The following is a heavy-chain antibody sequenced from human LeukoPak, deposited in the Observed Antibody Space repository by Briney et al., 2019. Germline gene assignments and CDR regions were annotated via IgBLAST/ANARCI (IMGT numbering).Heavy chain of an antibody. CDR2: IYYSGTT. CDR3: ARDNGSGYTKGYEHYYYYLDV. CDR1: GGSISGFY. Sequence: SETLSLTCTVSGGSISGFYWSWIRQPPGKGLEWIGSIYYSGTTDYNPSLKSRVTISVDTSTNQFSVKLSSVTAADTAVYYCARDNGSGYTKGYEHYYYYLDVWGKGTTVTVSS. V-gene: IGHV4-59*01. J-gene: IGHJ6*03. D-gene: IGHD3-3*02.